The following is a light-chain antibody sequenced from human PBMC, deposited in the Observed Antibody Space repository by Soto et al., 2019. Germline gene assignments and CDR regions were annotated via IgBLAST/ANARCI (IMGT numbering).Light chain of an antibody. CDR3: SSYTRSGSYV. Sequence: QSALTQPASVAGTPGQSIAISCSGTSSDVGGYDYVSWYQPHPGKAPKLMIYDVSNRPSGISTRFSASKSGNTAALTISGRQAEDEADYYCSSYTRSGSYVFGTGTQLTVL. CDR1: SSDVGGYDY. V-gene: IGLV2-14*01. CDR2: DVS. J-gene: IGLJ7*01.